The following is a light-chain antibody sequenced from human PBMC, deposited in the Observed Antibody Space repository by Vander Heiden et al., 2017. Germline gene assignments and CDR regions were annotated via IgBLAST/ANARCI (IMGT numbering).Light chain of an antibody. CDR2: WAS. CDR1: QSVLYNSNNKNY. Sequence: DIVMTQSPDSLAVSLGERATINCKSSQSVLYNSNNKNYLAWYQQKPGQPPKLLIYWASTRESGVPDRFSGSGSGTNFTLTISSLQAEDVAVYFCQQHDSTPITFGGGTKVDIK. V-gene: IGKV4-1*01. J-gene: IGKJ4*01. CDR3: QQHDSTPIT.